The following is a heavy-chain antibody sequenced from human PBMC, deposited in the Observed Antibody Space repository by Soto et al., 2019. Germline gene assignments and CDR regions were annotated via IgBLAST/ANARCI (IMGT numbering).Heavy chain of an antibody. D-gene: IGHD3-9*01. CDR1: GGTFSSYA. CDR3: ARREEYYDILSGDY. Sequence: SVKVSCPASGGTFSSYAISWVRQAPGQGLEWMGGIIPSFGTANYAQKFQGRVTITADESTSTAYMGLSSLRSEDTAVYYCARREEYYDILSGDYWGQGTQVTVSS. CDR2: IIPSFGTA. J-gene: IGHJ4*02. V-gene: IGHV1-69*13.